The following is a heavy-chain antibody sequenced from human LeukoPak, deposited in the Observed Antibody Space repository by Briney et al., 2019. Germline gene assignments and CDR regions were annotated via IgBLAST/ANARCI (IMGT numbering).Heavy chain of an antibody. J-gene: IGHJ4*02. CDR1: GFTFSNYE. D-gene: IGHD1-26*01. CDR3: ASILGGTRARGFDL. Sequence: PGGSLSLSCAASGFTFSNYEMNWVRQAPGKGLEWLSYITSSGGTIYYADSVKGRFTISRDNAKNSLDLQMNSLRGEDTAVYYCASILGGTRARGFDLWGQGTLVTVSS. V-gene: IGHV3-48*03. CDR2: ITSSGGTI.